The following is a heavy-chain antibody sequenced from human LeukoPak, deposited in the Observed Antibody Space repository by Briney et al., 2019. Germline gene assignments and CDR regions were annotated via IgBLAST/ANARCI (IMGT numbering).Heavy chain of an antibody. CDR1: GFTFSDNY. J-gene: IGHJ4*02. CDR2: INGDGSST. V-gene: IGHV3-74*01. Sequence: GGSLRLSCAASGFTFSDNYMSWIRQAPGKGLVWVSRINGDGSSTTYADSVKGRFTISRDNAKNTLYLHMNSLRAEDTAVYYCARSHYYGSGIKNLDYDHWGQGTLVTVSS. D-gene: IGHD3-10*01. CDR3: ARSHYYGSGIKNLDYDH.